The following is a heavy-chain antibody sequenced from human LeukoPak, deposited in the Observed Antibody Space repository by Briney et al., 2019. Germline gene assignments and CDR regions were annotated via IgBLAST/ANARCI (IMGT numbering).Heavy chain of an antibody. D-gene: IGHD1-1*01. Sequence: SETLSLTCTVSGGSISPYYWSWIRQTPGKGLEWIGYILYSGTTTNYNPSLKSRVTISVDTSKNQFSLKLSSVTAADTAVHYCARVGDWNDLVYWGQGTLVTVSS. CDR1: GGSISPYY. CDR2: ILYSGTTT. V-gene: IGHV4-59*01. J-gene: IGHJ4*02. CDR3: ARVGDWNDLVY.